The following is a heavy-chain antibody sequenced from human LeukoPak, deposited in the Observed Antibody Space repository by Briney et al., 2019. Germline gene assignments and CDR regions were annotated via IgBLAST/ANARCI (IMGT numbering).Heavy chain of an antibody. CDR3: ARVPSLGSGSYYYYYYMDV. CDR2: ISAYNGNT. Sequence: GASVKVSCKASGYTFTSYGISWVRQAPGQGLEWMGWISAYNGNTNYAQKLQGRVTMTTDTSTSTAYMELRSLRSDDTAVYYCARVPSLGSGSYYYYYYMDVWGKGTTVTISS. CDR1: GYTFTSYG. V-gene: IGHV1-18*01. D-gene: IGHD3-10*01. J-gene: IGHJ6*03.